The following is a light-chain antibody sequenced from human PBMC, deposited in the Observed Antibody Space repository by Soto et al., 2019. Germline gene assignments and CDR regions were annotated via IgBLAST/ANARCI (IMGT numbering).Light chain of an antibody. CDR3: QQRSNWPT. J-gene: IGKJ4*01. V-gene: IGKV3-11*01. CDR2: DAS. Sequence: EIVLTQSPATLSLSPGERATLSCRASQSVSSYLAWYQQKPGQAPRLLIYDASNRATGIPARFSGSGSGTDVTLTISSLEPEDFAVYYCQQRSNWPTFGGGTKVDIK. CDR1: QSVSSY.